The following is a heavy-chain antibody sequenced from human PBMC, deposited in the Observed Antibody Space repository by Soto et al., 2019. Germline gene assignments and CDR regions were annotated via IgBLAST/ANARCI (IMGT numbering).Heavy chain of an antibody. J-gene: IGHJ4*02. CDR3: ARMSGNWNHRGFDY. CDR2: IDWDDDK. D-gene: IGHD1-1*01. Sequence: GXGPTLMNPTQTLTLTCTFSLFSLITSGMRVSWIRQPPGKALEWLALIDWDDDKYYSTSLKTRLTISKDTSKNQVVLTMTNMDPVDTATYYCARMSGNWNHRGFDYWGQGTLVTVSS. CDR1: LFSLITSGMR. V-gene: IGHV2-70*01.